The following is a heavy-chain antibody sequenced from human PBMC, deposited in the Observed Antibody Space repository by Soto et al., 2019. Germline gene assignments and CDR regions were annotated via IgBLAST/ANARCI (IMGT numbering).Heavy chain of an antibody. CDR1: GYTFTRYY. Sequence: GASVKVSCKASGYTFTRYYIHWVRQAPGQGPEWLGVINPSGGSTSYAQKFQGRVTMTRDASTTTVYMDLSSLRSDDTAVYYCARDHYYDSSGYYYVRSQGRGAMDVWGQGTMVTVSS. CDR3: ARDHYYDSSGYYYVRSQGRGAMDV. J-gene: IGHJ6*02. V-gene: IGHV1-46*03. D-gene: IGHD3-22*01. CDR2: INPSGGST.